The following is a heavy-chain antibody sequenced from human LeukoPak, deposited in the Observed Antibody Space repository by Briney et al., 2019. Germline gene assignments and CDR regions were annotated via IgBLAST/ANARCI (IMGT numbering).Heavy chain of an antibody. CDR1: GYTFTSYD. D-gene: IGHD1-26*01. CDR3: ARGRVGAGAYYFDY. J-gene: IGHJ4*02. V-gene: IGHV1-8*01. Sequence: ASVKLSCKASGYTFTSYDINWVRQATGQGLEWMGWMNPNSGNTGYAQKFQGRVTMTRNTSISTAYMELSSLRSEDTAVYYCARGRVGAGAYYFDYWGQGTLVTVSS. CDR2: MNPNSGNT.